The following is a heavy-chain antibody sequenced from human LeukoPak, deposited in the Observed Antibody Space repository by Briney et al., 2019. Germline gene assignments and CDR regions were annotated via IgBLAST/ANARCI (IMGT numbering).Heavy chain of an antibody. CDR3: ARDRYYYDSSGYYYVGGFDY. D-gene: IGHD3-22*01. J-gene: IGHJ4*02. Sequence: KPSETLSLTCTVSGGSISSYYWSWIRQPPGKGLEWIGYIYYSGSTNYNPSLKSRVTISVDTSKNQFSLKLSSVTAADTAVYYCARDRYYYDSSGYYYVGGFDYWGQGTLVTVSS. CDR2: IYYSGST. CDR1: GGSISSYY. V-gene: IGHV4-59*01.